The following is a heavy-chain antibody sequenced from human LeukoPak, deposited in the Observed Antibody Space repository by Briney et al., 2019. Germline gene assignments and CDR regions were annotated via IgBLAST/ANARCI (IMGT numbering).Heavy chain of an antibody. Sequence: GGSLRLSCAASGFTFSDHYMSWIRQAPGKGLEWLSYISITTRTIYYADSVKGRFTISRDNAKNSLYLQMNSLRAEDTAVYYCARASGDTVDTTTMGSYWGQGTLVTVSS. CDR2: ISITTRTI. D-gene: IGHD5-18*01. CDR3: ARASGDTVDTTTMGSY. V-gene: IGHV3-11*04. J-gene: IGHJ4*02. CDR1: GFTFSDHY.